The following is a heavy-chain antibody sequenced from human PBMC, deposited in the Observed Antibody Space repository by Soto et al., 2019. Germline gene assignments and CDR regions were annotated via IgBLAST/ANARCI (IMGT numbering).Heavy chain of an antibody. CDR3: ARGAGVAACRS. CDR1: GFTFSDHY. V-gene: IGHV3-72*01. D-gene: IGHD2-15*01. CDR2: TRNKANSYTT. J-gene: IGHJ5*02. Sequence: EVQLVESGGGLVQPGGSLRLSCAASGFTFSDHYMDWVRQAPGKGLEWVGRTRNKANSYTTEYAACVKGRFTISRDDVNDLLYLEMNSLKTEGTAGCYCARGAGVAACRSWGQGTLVAVSS.